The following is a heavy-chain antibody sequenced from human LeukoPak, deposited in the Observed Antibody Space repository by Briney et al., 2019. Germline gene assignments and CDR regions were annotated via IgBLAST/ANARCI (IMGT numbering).Heavy chain of an antibody. CDR2: IIPIFGTA. Sequence: ASVKVSCKASGGTFSSYAISWVRQAPGQGLEWMGGIIPIFGTANYAQKFQGRVTITADESTSTAYMELSSLRSDGTAVYYGARGPYYYDSSGYYRINWFDPWGQGTLVTVSS. V-gene: IGHV1-69*13. D-gene: IGHD3-22*01. CDR3: ARGPYYYDSSGYYRINWFDP. CDR1: GGTFSSYA. J-gene: IGHJ5*02.